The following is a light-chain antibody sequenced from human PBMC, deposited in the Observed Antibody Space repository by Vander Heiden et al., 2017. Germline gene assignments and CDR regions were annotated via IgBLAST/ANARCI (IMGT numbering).Light chain of an antibody. CDR2: RAS. J-gene: IGKJ2*01. CDR1: QSVVYSANNKNY. CDR3: QQYYTSPYT. V-gene: IGKV4-1*01. Sequence: DIVMTQSPDSLAVSLGERATTTCNCSQSVVYSANNKNYLAWYQQKPGQPPKLLIYRASTRESGVPDRFSGSGFGTDFTLTISSLQAEDVAVYYCQQYYTSPYTFGQGTKLEIK.